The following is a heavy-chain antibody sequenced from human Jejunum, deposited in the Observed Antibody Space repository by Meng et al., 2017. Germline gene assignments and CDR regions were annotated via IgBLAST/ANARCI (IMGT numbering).Heavy chain of an antibody. Sequence: ASVKVSCKASGYTFTGNYLHWVRQAPGQGHEWMGRINPNSGGTKYEEKFKGRVTMTWDTSISTAYMELTSLGSDDTAVYYCAKDRTSSWSDYYYSGMDVWGPGTTVTVSS. D-gene: IGHD6-13*01. CDR2: INPNSGGT. V-gene: IGHV1-2*06. J-gene: IGHJ6*02. CDR1: GYTFTGNY. CDR3: AKDRTSSWSDYYYSGMDV.